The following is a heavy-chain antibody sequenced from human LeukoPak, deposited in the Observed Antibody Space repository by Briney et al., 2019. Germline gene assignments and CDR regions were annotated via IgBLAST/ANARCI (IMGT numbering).Heavy chain of an antibody. D-gene: IGHD3-22*01. CDR2: IYSGGST. CDR1: GFTVSSNY. Sequence: GGSLRLSCAASGFTVSSNYMSWVRQAPGKGLEWVSVIYSGGSTYYADSAKGRFTISRDNSKNTLYLQMNSMRAEDTAVYYCARVHSSGYSMERAFDIWGQGTMVTVSS. J-gene: IGHJ3*02. V-gene: IGHV3-53*01. CDR3: ARVHSSGYSMERAFDI.